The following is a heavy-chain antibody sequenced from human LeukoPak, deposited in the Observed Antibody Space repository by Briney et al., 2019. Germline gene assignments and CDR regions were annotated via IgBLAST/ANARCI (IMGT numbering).Heavy chain of an antibody. V-gene: IGHV3-11*01. CDR3: ARDQGYDILTGFLDYYYSGMDV. D-gene: IGHD3-9*01. CDR1: GFTFSDYY. J-gene: IGHJ6*02. CDR2: ISSRGSTI. Sequence: PGGSLRLSCAASGFTFSDYYMNWIRQAPGKGLEWVSYISSRGSTIYYADSVKGRFTISGDNAKNSLYLQMNSLRAEDTAVYYCARDQGYDILTGFLDYYYSGMDVWGQGTTVTVSS.